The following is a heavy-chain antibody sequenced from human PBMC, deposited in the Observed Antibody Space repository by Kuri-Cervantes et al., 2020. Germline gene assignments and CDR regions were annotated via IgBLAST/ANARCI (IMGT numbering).Heavy chain of an antibody. CDR2: FDPEDGET. J-gene: IGHJ6*03. CDR3: ARVVEWGSGSYYNYFDYYYYMDV. D-gene: IGHD3-10*01. V-gene: IGHV1-24*01. Sequence: ASVKVSCKVSGYTLTELSMHWVRQAPGKGLEWMGGFDPEDGETIYAQKFQGRVTMTEDTSTDTAYMELSSLRSEDTAVYYCARVVEWGSGSYYNYFDYYYYMDVWAKGPRSPSP. CDR1: GYTLTELS.